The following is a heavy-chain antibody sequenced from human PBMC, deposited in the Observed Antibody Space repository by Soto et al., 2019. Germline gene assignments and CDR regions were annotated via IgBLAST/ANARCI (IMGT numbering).Heavy chain of an antibody. Sequence: TLSLLCSVPGSSISSGRYYWTFIRQHPGKCLEWIGYIYYSGSTYYNPSLKSRVTISVDTSKNQFSLKLSSVTAADTAVYYCARDQGGYCSGGSCYSIWGQGTMVT. J-gene: IGHJ3*02. D-gene: IGHD2-15*01. CDR1: GSSISSGRYY. CDR2: IYYSGST. V-gene: IGHV4-31*03. CDR3: ARDQGGYCSGGSCYSI.